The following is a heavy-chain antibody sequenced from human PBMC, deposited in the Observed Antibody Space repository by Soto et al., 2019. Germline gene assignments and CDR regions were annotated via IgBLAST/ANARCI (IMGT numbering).Heavy chain of an antibody. CDR2: INYSGNT. J-gene: IGHJ6*02. Sequence: PSETLSLTCAVYGESFSNHYWTCIRQSPGKGLEWVGEINYSGNTRYNWSLGSRVTISVDTSKNQFSLMVTSVTAEDTAVYYCARGVVYRDVGLAYGMDVWGQGTTVTVSS. V-gene: IGHV4-34*01. CDR3: ARGVVYRDVGLAYGMDV. CDR1: GESFSNHY. D-gene: IGHD3-3*01.